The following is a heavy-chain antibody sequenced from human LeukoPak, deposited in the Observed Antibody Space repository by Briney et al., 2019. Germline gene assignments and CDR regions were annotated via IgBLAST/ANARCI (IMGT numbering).Heavy chain of an antibody. J-gene: IGHJ4*01. CDR2: INTDGSDI. CDR1: GFTFISYG. Sequence: GGSLRLSCAASGFTFISYGMQWVRQAPGKGRGWVSRINTDGSDINYADSVKGRFTISRDNAKNTLYLQMNSLRAEDTAVYYCARELPREVTLDYWGQGALVTVSS. V-gene: IGHV3-74*01. CDR3: ARELPREVTLDY. D-gene: IGHD2-21*02.